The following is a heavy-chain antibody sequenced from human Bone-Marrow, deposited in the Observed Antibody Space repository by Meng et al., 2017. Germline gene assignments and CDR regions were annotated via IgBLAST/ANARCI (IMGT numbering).Heavy chain of an antibody. CDR3: AKDRSYSNFVAVGADY. J-gene: IGHJ4*02. Sequence: QVQPVESGGGVVQPGRSPRLSCAASGFIFSNYGMHWVRQAPGKGLEWVAVISYDGYNKYYADSVKGRFTISRDNSKNTLYLQMNSLRAEDSAVYYCAKDRSYSNFVAVGADYWGQGTLVTVSS. D-gene: IGHD4-11*01. V-gene: IGHV3-30*18. CDR1: GFIFSNYG. CDR2: ISYDGYNK.